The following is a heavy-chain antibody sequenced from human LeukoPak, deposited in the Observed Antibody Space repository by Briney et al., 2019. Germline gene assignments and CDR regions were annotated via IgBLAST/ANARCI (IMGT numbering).Heavy chain of an antibody. CDR2: ISSSSSYI. CDR1: GFTFSSYS. CDR3: ARDPEYCSSTSCPYNWFDP. V-gene: IGHV3-21*01. J-gene: IGHJ5*02. D-gene: IGHD2-2*01. Sequence: GGSLRLSCAASGFTFSSYSMNWVRQAPGKGLEWVSSISSSSSYIYYADSVKGRFTISRDNAKNSLYLQMNSLRAEDTAVYYCARDPEYCSSTSCPYNWFDPWGQGTLVTVSS.